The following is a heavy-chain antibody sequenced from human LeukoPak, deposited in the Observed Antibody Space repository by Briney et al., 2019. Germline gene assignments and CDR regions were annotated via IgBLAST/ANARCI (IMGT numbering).Heavy chain of an antibody. J-gene: IGHJ4*02. Sequence: GGSLRLSCAASGFTFSDYAMSWVRQAPGKGLEWVSTIINSGGSTYYADSVQGRFTISRDNSKNTLYLQMNSLRAEDTAVYYCATFPIYYYDSSGYWYFDYWGQGTLVTVSS. CDR2: IINSGGST. V-gene: IGHV3-23*01. D-gene: IGHD3-22*01. CDR3: ATFPIYYYDSSGYWYFDY. CDR1: GFTFSDYA.